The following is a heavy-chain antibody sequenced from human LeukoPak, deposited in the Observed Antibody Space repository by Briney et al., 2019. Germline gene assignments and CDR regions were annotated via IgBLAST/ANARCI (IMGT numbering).Heavy chain of an antibody. D-gene: IGHD6-19*01. CDR1: GYTFTGYY. CDR3: ARVERAYSSGWDFDY. V-gene: IGHV1-2*06. J-gene: IGHJ4*02. Sequence: ASVKVSCKASGYTFTGYYMHWVRQAPGQGLEWMGRINPNSGGTNYAQKFQGRVTMTRDTSISTAYMELSRLRSDDTAVYYCARVERAYSSGWDFDYWGQGTLVTVSS. CDR2: INPNSGGT.